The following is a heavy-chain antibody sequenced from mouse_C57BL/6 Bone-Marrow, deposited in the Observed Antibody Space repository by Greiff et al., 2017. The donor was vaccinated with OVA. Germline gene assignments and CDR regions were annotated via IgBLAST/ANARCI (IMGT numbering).Heavy chain of an antibody. Sequence: EVQVVESGGGLVKPGGSLKLSCAASGFTFSSYAMSWVRQTPEKRLEWVATISDGGSYTYYPDNVKGRFTISRDNATNNRYLQMSHLKSEDTAMDYCARDRGAGAWFAYWGQGTPVTVSA. V-gene: IGHV5-4*01. CDR3: ARDRGAGAWFAY. J-gene: IGHJ3*01. CDR2: ISDGGSYT. CDR1: GFTFSSYA. D-gene: IGHD4-1*01.